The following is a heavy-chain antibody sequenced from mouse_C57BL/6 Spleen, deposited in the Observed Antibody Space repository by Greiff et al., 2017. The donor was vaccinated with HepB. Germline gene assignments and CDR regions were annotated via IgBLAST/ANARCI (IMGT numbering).Heavy chain of an antibody. V-gene: IGHV1-22*01. CDR3: ARWLLYYAMDY. D-gene: IGHD2-3*01. Sequence: EVKVVESGPELVKPGASVKMSCKASGYTFTDYNMHWVKQSHGKSLEWIGYINPNNGGTSYNQKFKGKATLTVNKSSSTAYMELRSLTSEDSAVYYCARWLLYYAMDYWGQGTSVTVSS. CDR1: GYTFTDYN. CDR2: INPNNGGT. J-gene: IGHJ4*01.